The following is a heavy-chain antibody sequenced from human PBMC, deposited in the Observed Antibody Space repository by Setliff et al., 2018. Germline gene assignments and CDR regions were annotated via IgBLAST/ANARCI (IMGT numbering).Heavy chain of an antibody. CDR2: SDPEDGET. CDR3: ATGSPLRYFDWSPGGY. V-gene: IGHV1-24*01. CDR1: GYTLTELS. Sequence: GASVKVSCKVSGYTLTELSMHWVRQAPGKGLEWMGGSDPEDGETIYAQKFQGRVTMTEDTSTDTAYMELSSLRSEDTAVYYCATGSPLRYFDWSPGGYWGQGTLVTVSS. J-gene: IGHJ4*02. D-gene: IGHD3-9*01.